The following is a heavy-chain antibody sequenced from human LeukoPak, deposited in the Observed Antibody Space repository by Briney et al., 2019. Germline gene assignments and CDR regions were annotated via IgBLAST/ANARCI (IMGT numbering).Heavy chain of an antibody. D-gene: IGHD6-19*01. CDR1: GGSISSGGYY. CDR3: ARSVRLVSSGWYEYYFDY. Sequence: PSETLSLTCTVSGGSISSGGYYWSWIRQHPGKGLEWIGYIYYSGSTYYNPSLKSRVTISVDTSKNQFSLKLSSVTAADTAVYYCARSVRLVSSGWYEYYFDYWGQGTLVTVSS. V-gene: IGHV4-31*03. CDR2: IYYSGST. J-gene: IGHJ4*02.